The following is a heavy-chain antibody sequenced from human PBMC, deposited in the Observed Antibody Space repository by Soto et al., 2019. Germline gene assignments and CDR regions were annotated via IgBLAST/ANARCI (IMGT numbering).Heavy chain of an antibody. CDR2: ISHSGST. J-gene: IGHJ5*02. D-gene: IGHD2-21*01. CDR3: ARGERPHVFFRKNWFDP. CDR1: GGSLSGYY. V-gene: IGHV4-34*01. Sequence: QVQLQQWGAGLLKPSETLSLTCAVYGGSLSGYYWSWIRQPPGKGLEWIGEISHSGSTNYNPTLKSRVTISIDMSKNQFSLKVSSVTAADTAVYYCARGERPHVFFRKNWFDPWGQGTLVTVSS.